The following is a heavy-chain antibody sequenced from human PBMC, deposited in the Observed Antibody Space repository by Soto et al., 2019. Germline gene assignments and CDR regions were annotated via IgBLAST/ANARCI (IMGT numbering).Heavy chain of an antibody. CDR1: GASISYYY. V-gene: IGHV4-59*01. CDR2: IYYSGST. J-gene: IGHJ4*02. D-gene: IGHD3-10*01. Sequence: SETLSLTCTVSGASISYYYWSWIRQPPGKGLEWIGYIYYSGSTNYNPSLKSRVTISVDTSKNQFSLKLNSVTAADTAVYYCARDVASGTNYFDYWGQGTQVTVSS. CDR3: ARDVASGTNYFDY.